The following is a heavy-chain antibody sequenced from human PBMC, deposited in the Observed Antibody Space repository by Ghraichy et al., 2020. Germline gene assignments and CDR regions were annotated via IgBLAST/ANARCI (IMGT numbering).Heavy chain of an antibody. CDR3: AKEGGRLGEGAFAV. J-gene: IGHJ3*01. CDR2: LGADGRST. Sequence: GALRLSCAVSEFTFDGYPMTWVRQAPGKGLEWVSTLGADGRSTFYADSVKGRFTISRNKSKRTMYLQMNSLRAEDTAVYYCAKEGGRLGEGAFAVWGQGTKVTVSS. D-gene: IGHD1-26*01. CDR1: EFTFDGYP. V-gene: IGHV3-23*01.